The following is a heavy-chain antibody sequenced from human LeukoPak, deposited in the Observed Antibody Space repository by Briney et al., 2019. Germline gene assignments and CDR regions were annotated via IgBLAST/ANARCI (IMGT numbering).Heavy chain of an antibody. CDR2: VSSSSGYI. CDR1: GFTFSSYS. Sequence: PGGSLRLSCAASGFTFSSYSMNWVRQAPGKGLEWVSSVSSSSGYIYYADSVKGRFTISRDNAKNSLYLQMNSLRAEDTAVYYCARDRGAARPHYFDYWGQGTLVTVSS. V-gene: IGHV3-21*01. D-gene: IGHD6-6*01. J-gene: IGHJ4*02. CDR3: ARDRGAARPHYFDY.